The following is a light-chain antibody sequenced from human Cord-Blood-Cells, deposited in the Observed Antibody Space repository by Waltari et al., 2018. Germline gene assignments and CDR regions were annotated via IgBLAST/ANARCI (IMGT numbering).Light chain of an antibody. CDR3: SSYAGSNTWV. V-gene: IGLV2-8*01. J-gene: IGLJ3*02. CDR2: EVS. CDR1: RSHVGGLDY. Sequence: QSALTQRPSAPGSPGPSVAIPRTGPRSHVGGLDYASRNQQHPGKAPKLMIYEVSKRPSGVPDRFAGSKSGNTAALTVSGLQAEDEADYYCSSYAGSNTWVFGGGTKLTVL.